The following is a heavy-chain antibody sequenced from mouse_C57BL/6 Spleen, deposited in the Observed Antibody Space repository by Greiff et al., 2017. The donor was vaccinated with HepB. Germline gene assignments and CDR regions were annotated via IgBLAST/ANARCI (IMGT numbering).Heavy chain of an antibody. Sequence: VQLQQSGAELVKPGASVKMSCKASGYTFTSYWITWVKQRPGQGLEWIGDIYPGSGSTNYNEKFKSKATLTVDTSSSTAYMQLSSLTSEDSAVYYCATGHYGVSAPFDYWGQGTTLTVSS. D-gene: IGHD1-1*01. CDR3: ATGHYGVSAPFDY. CDR1: GYTFTSYW. V-gene: IGHV1-55*01. CDR2: IYPGSGST. J-gene: IGHJ2*01.